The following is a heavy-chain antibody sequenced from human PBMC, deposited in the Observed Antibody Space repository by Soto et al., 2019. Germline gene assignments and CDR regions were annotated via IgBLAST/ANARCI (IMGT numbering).Heavy chain of an antibody. J-gene: IGHJ4*02. V-gene: IGHV3-74*01. D-gene: IGHD4-17*01. Sequence: EVQLVESGGGAVQPGGSLRLSCIGSGFNFTNSWMHWIRQVPGKGLVWLSRIKCDGSGTSYADSVKGRFSISRDTGKNTLYLEINSLRVEDTAMYYCARSQDHGCNSGRLHPMDYGGQGTLLTVSA. CDR2: IKCDGSGT. CDR1: GFNFTNSW. CDR3: ARSQDHGCNSGRLHPMDY.